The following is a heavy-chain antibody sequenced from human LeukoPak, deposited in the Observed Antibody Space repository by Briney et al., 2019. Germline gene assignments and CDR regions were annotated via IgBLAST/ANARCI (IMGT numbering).Heavy chain of an antibody. J-gene: IGHJ4*02. D-gene: IGHD6-19*01. V-gene: IGHV3-30-3*01. CDR1: GLSFSSYA. CDR3: ARRLVGGTAWCYDY. Sequence: GGSLRLSCAASGLSFSSYAMHWVRQAPGKGLEWVAVISYDGTEKYYGDSVKGRFTISTDTSKNTLYLQMNSLRAEDTAVYYCARRLVGGTAWCYDYWGQGTLVTVSS. CDR2: ISYDGTEK.